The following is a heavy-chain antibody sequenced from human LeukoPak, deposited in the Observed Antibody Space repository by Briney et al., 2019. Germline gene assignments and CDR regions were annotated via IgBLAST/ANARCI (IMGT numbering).Heavy chain of an antibody. CDR3: ARTTSSSWYRGRTFWFDP. CDR1: GFTFSSYS. CDR2: ISSSSSYI. J-gene: IGHJ5*02. Sequence: GGSLRLSCAASGFTFSSYSMNWVRQAPGKGLEWVSSISSSSSYIYYADSVKGRFTVSRDNAKNSLYLQMNSLRAEDTAVYYCARTTSSSWYRGRTFWFDPWGQGTLVTVSS. V-gene: IGHV3-21*01. D-gene: IGHD6-13*01.